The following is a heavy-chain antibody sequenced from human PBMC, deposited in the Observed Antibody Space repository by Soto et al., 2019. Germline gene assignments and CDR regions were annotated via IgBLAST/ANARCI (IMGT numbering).Heavy chain of an antibody. D-gene: IGHD2-21*01. J-gene: IGHJ3*02. CDR2: MNPNSGNT. CDR3: ARGSGYCGGDCYPADAFDI. CDR1: GYTFTSYD. Sequence: GASVKVSCKASGYTFTSYDINWVRQATGQGLEWMGWMNPNSGNTGYAQKFQGRVTMTRNTSISTAYMELSSLRSEDTAVYYCARGSGYCGGDCYPADAFDIWGQVTMVTVSS. V-gene: IGHV1-8*01.